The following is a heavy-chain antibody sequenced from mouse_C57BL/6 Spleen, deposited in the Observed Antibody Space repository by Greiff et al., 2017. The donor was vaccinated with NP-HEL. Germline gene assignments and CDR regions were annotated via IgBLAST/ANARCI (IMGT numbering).Heavy chain of an antibody. V-gene: IGHV5-6*01. CDR1: GFTFSSYG. Sequence: EVQLVESGGDLVKPGGSLKLSCAASGFTFSSYGMSWVRQTPDKRLEWVATISSGGSYTYYPDSVKGRFTISRDNAKNTLYLQMSSLKSEDTAMYYGARGLLRYSWYFDVWGTGTTVTVSS. D-gene: IGHD1-1*01. J-gene: IGHJ1*03. CDR3: ARGLLRYSWYFDV. CDR2: ISSGGSYT.